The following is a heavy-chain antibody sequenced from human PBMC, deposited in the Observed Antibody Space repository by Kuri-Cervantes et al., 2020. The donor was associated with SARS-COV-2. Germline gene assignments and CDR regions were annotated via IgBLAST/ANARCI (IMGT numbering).Heavy chain of an antibody. CDR3: ARDRQLEQGGAFDI. CDR2: INPDRGNT. V-gene: IGHV1-2*02. CDR1: GYTFTGYY. D-gene: IGHD1-1*01. Sequence: ASVKVSCKASGYTFTGYYIHWVRQAPGQGLEWMGWINPDRGNTNYAQKFQGRVTMTRDTSISTAYMELSRLRSDDTAVYYCARDRQLEQGGAFDIWGQGTMVTVSS. J-gene: IGHJ3*02.